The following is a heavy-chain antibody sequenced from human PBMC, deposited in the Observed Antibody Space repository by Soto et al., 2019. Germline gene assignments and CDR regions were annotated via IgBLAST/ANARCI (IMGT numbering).Heavy chain of an antibody. J-gene: IGHJ3*02. CDR3: ARVSFTVTTRVGAFDI. V-gene: IGHV3-33*08. CDR2: IWYDGSNK. Sequence: GGSLRLSCAASGFTFGNAWMTWVRQAPGKGLEWVAVIWYDGSNKYYADSVKGRLTISRDNSKDMLYLQMNSLRAEDTAVYYCARVSFTVTTRVGAFDIWGQGTMVTVSS. CDR1: GFTFGNAW. D-gene: IGHD4-17*01.